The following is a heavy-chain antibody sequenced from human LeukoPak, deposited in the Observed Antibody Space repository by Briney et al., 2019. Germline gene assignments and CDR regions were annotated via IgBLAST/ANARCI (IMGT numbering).Heavy chain of an antibody. CDR2: IYYSGNT. CDR1: GDSISTSNSY. J-gene: IGHJ4*02. CDR3: ARGGGTEWLLVPFEY. D-gene: IGHD3-22*01. V-gene: IGHV4-39*01. Sequence: SETLSLTCTVSGDSISTSNSYWGWIRQPPGKGLEWIGSIYYSGNTYYNASLKSRVTISVDTSKNQFSLKLTSVTAADTAVYYCARGGGTEWLLVPFEYWGQGTLVTVSS.